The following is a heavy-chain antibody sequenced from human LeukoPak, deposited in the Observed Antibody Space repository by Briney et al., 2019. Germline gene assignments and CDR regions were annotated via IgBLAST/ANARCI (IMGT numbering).Heavy chain of an antibody. CDR2: ISGSGGST. V-gene: IGHV3-23*01. D-gene: IGHD6-13*01. CDR3: AKEGGSWFRSGLAYFDP. CDR1: GFTFSSYS. J-gene: IGHJ5*02. Sequence: GGSLRLSCAASGFTFSSYSMNWVRQAPGKGLEWVSSISGSGGSTYYADSVKGRFTISRDNSKNTLYLQMNSLRAEDTAVYYCAKEGGSWFRSGLAYFDPWGQGTLVTVSS.